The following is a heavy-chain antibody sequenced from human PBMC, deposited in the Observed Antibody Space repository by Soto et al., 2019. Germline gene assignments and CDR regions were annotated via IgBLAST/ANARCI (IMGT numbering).Heavy chain of an antibody. CDR3: ARSVEGKFDY. J-gene: IGHJ4*02. D-gene: IGHD6-19*01. V-gene: IGHV3-48*02. Sequence: EVQLVESGGALVQPGGSLRLSCAASGFKFNIYSMNWVRQAPGKGLEWSAYITSDTKTIKYGDSVKGRFTISRDNAKNSVYLPMNSLSDEDTAVYYCARSVEGKFDYWGQGTVVTVSS. CDR1: GFKFNIYS. CDR2: ITSDTKTI.